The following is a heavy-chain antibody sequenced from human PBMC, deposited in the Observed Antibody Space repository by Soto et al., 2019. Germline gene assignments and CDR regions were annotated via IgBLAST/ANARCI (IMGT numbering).Heavy chain of an antibody. D-gene: IGHD4-17*01. V-gene: IGHV4-34*01. CDR2: INHSGST. CDR3: ERASTVNTACFDY. Sequence: PSETLSLTCAVYGGSFSGYYWSWIRQPPGKGLEWIGEINHSGSTNYNPSLKSRVTISVDTSKNQFSLKLSSVTAADTAVYYCERASTVNTACFDYWGQGTLVTVSS. J-gene: IGHJ4*02. CDR1: GGSFSGYY.